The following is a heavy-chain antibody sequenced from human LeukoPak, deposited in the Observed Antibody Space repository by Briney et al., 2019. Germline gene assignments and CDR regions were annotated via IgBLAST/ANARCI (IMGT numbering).Heavy chain of an antibody. D-gene: IGHD2-15*01. Sequence: EGSLRLSCAASGFTFSSYAMHWVRQAPGKGLEWVAVIPYDGSNKYYADSVKGRFTISRDNSKNTLYLQMNSLRAEDTAVYYCARGSYCSGGSCYSVTPKDFDYWGQGTLVTVSS. J-gene: IGHJ4*02. CDR2: IPYDGSNK. CDR3: ARGSYCSGGSCYSVTPKDFDY. CDR1: GFTFSSYA. V-gene: IGHV3-30*04.